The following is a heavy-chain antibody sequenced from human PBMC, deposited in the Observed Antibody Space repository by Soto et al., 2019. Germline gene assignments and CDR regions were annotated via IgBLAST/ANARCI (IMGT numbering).Heavy chain of an antibody. CDR2: ISVSYGYT. CDR3: ARGAVLELLADY. CDR1: GDTFSSYV. Sequence: QVQLVQSGPEVKKPRASVKVSCKASGDTFSSYVISWVRQAPGQGLEWMGWISVSYGYTNYAQKVQDRVSMTTDTSTRTAYMELRSLTSDDTAVYYCARGAVLELLADYWSQGTLVSVSS. V-gene: IGHV1-18*01. J-gene: IGHJ4*02. D-gene: IGHD1-26*01.